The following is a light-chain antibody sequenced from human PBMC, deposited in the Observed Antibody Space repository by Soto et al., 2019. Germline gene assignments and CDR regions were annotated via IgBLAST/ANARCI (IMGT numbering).Light chain of an antibody. CDR2: WTS. V-gene: IGKV4-1*01. CDR1: QSVLYSSNTKNS. CDR3: QQYYNSPWT. Sequence: DIVMTQSPDSLAVSLGERATINCKSSQSVLYSSNTKNSLAWYQQRPGQPPKLLIYWTSTRESGVPDRFSGSGSGTDFTLTISSLQAEDVAVYYCQQYYNSPWTFGKGTKVDIK. J-gene: IGKJ1*01.